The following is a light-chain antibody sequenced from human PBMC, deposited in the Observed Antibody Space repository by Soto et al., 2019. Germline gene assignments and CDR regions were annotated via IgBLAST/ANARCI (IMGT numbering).Light chain of an antibody. CDR1: QRVSSRF. J-gene: IGKJ2*01. CDR2: GGS. V-gene: IGKV3-20*01. Sequence: EIVWTQSPGTLSLSTGERATLACRASQRVSSRFLAWYQQKPGQAPRHLMYGGSSRATAIPDRFSGTGSGTDFTLTISRLEPEDFAVYYCQQYGSSPYTFGLGNKLEIK. CDR3: QQYGSSPYT.